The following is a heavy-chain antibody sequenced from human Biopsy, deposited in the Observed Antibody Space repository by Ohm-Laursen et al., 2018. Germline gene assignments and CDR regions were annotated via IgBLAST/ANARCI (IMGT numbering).Heavy chain of an antibody. CDR1: GGTFSNYG. J-gene: IGHJ1*01. D-gene: IGHD3-9*01. CDR2: SIPILGTG. V-gene: IGHV1-69*06. Sequence: SSVKVSCKAPGGTFSNYGVNWVRQAPGQGLEWLGGSIPILGTGNYAQKFQDRVTVAADTSTSTATMELRSLRSDDTAVYYCATKLTGYFHHWGQGTLVIVSS. CDR3: ATKLTGYFHH.